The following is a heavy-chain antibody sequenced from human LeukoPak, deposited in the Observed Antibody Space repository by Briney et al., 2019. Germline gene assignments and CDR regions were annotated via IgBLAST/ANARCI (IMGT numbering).Heavy chain of an antibody. J-gene: IGHJ4*02. Sequence: GGSLRLSCAASEFPVGSNYMTWVRQAPGKGLEWVSLIYSGGSTYYADSVKGRFTISRDNSKNTLYLQMNSLRAEDTAVYYCARGWRYFDCWGQGTLVTVSS. V-gene: IGHV3-66*01. CDR1: EFPVGSNY. CDR3: ARGWRYFDC. CDR2: IYSGGST. D-gene: IGHD3-9*01.